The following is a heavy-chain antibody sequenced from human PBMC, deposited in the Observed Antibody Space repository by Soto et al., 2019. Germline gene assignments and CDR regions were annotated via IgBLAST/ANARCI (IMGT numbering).Heavy chain of an antibody. V-gene: IGHV3-11*01. CDR2: ISSSGSTI. Sequence: GGSLRLSCAASGFTVSSNYMSWVRQAQGKGLEWVSYISSSGSTIYYADSVKGRFTISRDNAKNSLYLQMNSLRAEDTAVYYCARVSTIPRLFDPWGQGTLVTVSS. J-gene: IGHJ5*02. D-gene: IGHD3-3*01. CDR1: GFTVSSNY. CDR3: ARVSTIPRLFDP.